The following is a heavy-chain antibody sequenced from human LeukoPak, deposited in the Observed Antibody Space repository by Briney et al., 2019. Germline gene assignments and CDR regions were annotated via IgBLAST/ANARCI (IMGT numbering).Heavy chain of an antibody. V-gene: IGHV1-2*02. CDR3: ARDGAVAGTGYYYYYMDV. Sequence: ASVKVSCKASGYTFIDYYIHWVRLAPGQGLEWMGWIDPNSGGTNYAQNFQGRVTMTRDTSISTAYMELSRLRSDDTAVYYCARDGAVAGTGYYYYYMDVWGKGTTVTVSS. CDR1: GYTFIDYY. D-gene: IGHD6-19*01. CDR2: IDPNSGGT. J-gene: IGHJ6*03.